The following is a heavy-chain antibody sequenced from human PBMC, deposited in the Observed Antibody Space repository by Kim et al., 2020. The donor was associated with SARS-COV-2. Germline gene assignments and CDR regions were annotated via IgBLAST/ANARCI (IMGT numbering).Heavy chain of an antibody. J-gene: IGHJ4*02. V-gene: IGHV3-72*01. CDR2: TRNKANSYTT. Sequence: GGSLRLSCAVSGFTFSDHYMDWVRQAPGKGLEWVGRTRNKANSYTTEYAASVKGRFTISRDDSKNSLYLQMNSLKTEDTAVYYCVRAGSAYDPFDYWGQG. D-gene: IGHD5-12*01. CDR3: VRAGSAYDPFDY. CDR1: GFTFSDHY.